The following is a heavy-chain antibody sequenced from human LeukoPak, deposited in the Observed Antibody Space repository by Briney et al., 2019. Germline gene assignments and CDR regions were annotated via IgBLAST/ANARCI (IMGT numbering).Heavy chain of an antibody. CDR2: IIPIFGTA. CDR3: ASIFGAAAGTNYYYRDV. Sequence: SVKVSCKASGGTFSSYAISWVRQAPGQGLEWMGGIIPIFGTANYAQKFQGRVTITADESTSTAYMELSSLRSEDTAVYYCASIFGAAAGTNYYYRDVWGKGTTVTVSS. CDR1: GGTFSSYA. J-gene: IGHJ6*03. D-gene: IGHD6-13*01. V-gene: IGHV1-69*13.